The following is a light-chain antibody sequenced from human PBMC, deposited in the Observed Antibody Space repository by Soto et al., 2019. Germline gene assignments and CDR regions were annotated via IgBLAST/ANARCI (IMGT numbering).Light chain of an antibody. Sequence: DIQMTQSPSTLSVSPGERATLSCRASQTVSSNLAWYQQKPGKAPKLLIFAASSLPSGVPSRFSGSRSGPDFTLTISSLQAEDFATYYCQQSYSSPPTFGQGTKVDI. J-gene: IGKJ1*01. CDR2: AAS. CDR1: QTVSSN. CDR3: QQSYSSPPT. V-gene: IGKV1-39*01.